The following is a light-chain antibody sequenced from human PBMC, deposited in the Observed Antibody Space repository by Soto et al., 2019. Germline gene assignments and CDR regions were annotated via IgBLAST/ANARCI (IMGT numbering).Light chain of an antibody. V-gene: IGKV3-20*01. CDR2: GAS. CDR1: QSVSSSY. J-gene: IGKJ1*01. CDR3: QQYDSSPRT. Sequence: EIVLTQSPGTLSLSPGERATLSCRASQSVSSSYLAWYQQKPGQAPRLLIYGASSRATGIPDRFTGSGSGTEFILTISRLEPEDFAVYYCQQYDSSPRTFGQGTKVDIK.